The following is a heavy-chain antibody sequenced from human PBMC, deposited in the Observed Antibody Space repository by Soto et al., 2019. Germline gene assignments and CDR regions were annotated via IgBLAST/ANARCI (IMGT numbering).Heavy chain of an antibody. CDR2: INHSGST. Sequence: SETLSLTCAVYGGSFSGYYWSWIRQHPGKGLEWIGEINHSGSTNYNPSLKSRVTISVDTSKNQFSLKLSSVTAADTAVYYCARGRCRWVYSSSWYGGNYYYGMDVWGQGTTVTVS. CDR3: ARGRCRWVYSSSWYGGNYYYGMDV. CDR1: GGSFSGYY. J-gene: IGHJ6*02. V-gene: IGHV4-34*01. D-gene: IGHD6-13*01.